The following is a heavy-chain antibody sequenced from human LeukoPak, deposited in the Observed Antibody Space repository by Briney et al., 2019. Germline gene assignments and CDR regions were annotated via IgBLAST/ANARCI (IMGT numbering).Heavy chain of an antibody. CDR1: GYIFTGYY. J-gene: IGHJ3*02. CDR2: INPKSGGT. D-gene: IGHD6-13*01. V-gene: IGHV1-2*02. Sequence: GASVKVSCKASGYIFTGYYMHWVRQAPGQGLEWVGWINPKSGGTNYAQKFQGRVTMTRDTSISTAYMELSRLRSDDTAVYYCARPAGVSSSWYPDAFDIWGQGTMVTVSS. CDR3: ARPAGVSSSWYPDAFDI.